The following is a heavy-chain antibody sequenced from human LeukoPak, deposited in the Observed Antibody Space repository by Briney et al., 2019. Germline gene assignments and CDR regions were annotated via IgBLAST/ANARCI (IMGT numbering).Heavy chain of an antibody. J-gene: IGHJ2*01. D-gene: IGHD3-10*01. CDR1: GGSISSYS. Sequence: SETLSLTCIVSGGSISSYSWSWIRQPPGKGLEWIGHIHYSGSTNYNPSLKSRVTISVDTSKNQFSLKLSSVTAADTAVYYCAGQLGFFDLWGRGTLVTVSS. CDR3: AGQLGFFDL. CDR2: IHYSGST. V-gene: IGHV4-59*01.